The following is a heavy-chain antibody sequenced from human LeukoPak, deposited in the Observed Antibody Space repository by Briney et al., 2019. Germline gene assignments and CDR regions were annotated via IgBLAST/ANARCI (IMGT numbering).Heavy chain of an antibody. CDR3: ARVVATIGGDFDY. CDR1: GGSISSSY. D-gene: IGHD5-12*01. CDR2: IYHSGST. J-gene: IGHJ4*02. Sequence: SETLSLTCTVSGGSISSSYWSWIRQPPGKGLEWIGSIYHSGSTYYNPSLKSRVTISVDTSKNQFSLKLSSVTAADTAVYYCARVVATIGGDFDYWGQGTLVTVSS. V-gene: IGHV4-38-2*02.